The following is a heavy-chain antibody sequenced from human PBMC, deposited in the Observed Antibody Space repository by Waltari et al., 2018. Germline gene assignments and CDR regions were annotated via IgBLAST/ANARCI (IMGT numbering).Heavy chain of an antibody. J-gene: IGHJ4*02. V-gene: IGHV3-23*01. CDR2: IRGMGGIT. CDR3: AKSPTLIRGIPYS. Sequence: EVELLESGGALVQPGGSLRLSCAASGFTFDTFAMTWVRQAVGKGLEWVSSIRGMGGITYYADSVKGRVTIPRDNADNILYLQMHRLRAEDTALYYCAKSPTLIRGIPYSWGQGTLVTVSS. D-gene: IGHD3-10*01. CDR1: GFTFDTFA.